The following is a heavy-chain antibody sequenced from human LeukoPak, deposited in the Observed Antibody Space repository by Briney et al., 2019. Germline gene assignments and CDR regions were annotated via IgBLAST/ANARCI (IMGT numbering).Heavy chain of an antibody. D-gene: IGHD2/OR15-2a*01. J-gene: IGHJ6*03. V-gene: IGHV3-15*01. Sequence: GGSLRLSCGASGFSLSEAWMSWVRQAPGKGLDWVGRIKKKSEGGTTDYDASVKGRFTISRDESENTVYVEMNSLRIEDSGVYYCQGSSYSIGRGSFSYRDVWGKGTTVTVSS. CDR3: QGSSYSIGRGSFSYRDV. CDR2: IKKKSEGGTT. CDR1: GFSLSEAW.